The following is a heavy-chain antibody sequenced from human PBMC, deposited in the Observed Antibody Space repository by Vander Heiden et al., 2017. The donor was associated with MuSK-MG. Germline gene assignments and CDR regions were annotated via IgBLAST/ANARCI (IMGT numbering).Heavy chain of an antibody. Sequence: QVQLVQSGGGVVQPGRSLRLSCAASGFNFSNYGMPWVRPAPGKGLEWVAVIWYDGSNKYYADSVKGRFTIARDKSKNTMYLQMNSMRAEDTAVYYCARDGVAAGGTDYYYYYYMDVWGKGTTVTVSS. CDR2: IWYDGSNK. J-gene: IGHJ6*03. D-gene: IGHD6-13*01. CDR3: ARDGVAAGGTDYYYYYYMDV. V-gene: IGHV3-33*01. CDR1: GFNFSNYG.